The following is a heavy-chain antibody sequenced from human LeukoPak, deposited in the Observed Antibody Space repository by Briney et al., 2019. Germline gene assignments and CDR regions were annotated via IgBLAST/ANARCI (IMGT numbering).Heavy chain of an antibody. CDR2: IYYSGST. J-gene: IGHJ4*02. V-gene: IGHV4-59*01. D-gene: IGHD6-19*01. CDR3: AGRSRSGWYYDY. Sequence: MASETLSLTCTVSGDSISGYYWSWIRQPPGKGLEWIGYIYYSGSTNYNPSLKSRVTISVDTSKNQFSLKLSTVTAADTAVYFCAGRSRSGWYYDYWGQGTLVTVFS. CDR1: GDSISGYY.